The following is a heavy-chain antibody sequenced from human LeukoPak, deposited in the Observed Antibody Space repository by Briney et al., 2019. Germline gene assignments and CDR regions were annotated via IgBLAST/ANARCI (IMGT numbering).Heavy chain of an antibody. CDR3: ARATRYGDFPFDY. CDR1: GFTFDDYA. CDR2: ISWNSGSI. V-gene: IGHV3-9*01. Sequence: PGGSLRLSCAASGFTFDDYAMHWVRQAPGKGLEWVSGISWNSGSIGYADSVKGRFTVSRDNSKNTLYLQMNSLRAEDTAVYYCARATRYGDFPFDYWGQGTLATVSS. D-gene: IGHD4-17*01. J-gene: IGHJ4*02.